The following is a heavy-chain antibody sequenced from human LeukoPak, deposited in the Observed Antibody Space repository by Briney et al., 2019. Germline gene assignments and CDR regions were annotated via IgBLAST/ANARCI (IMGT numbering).Heavy chain of an antibody. CDR3: ARLPYGDYYFDY. CDR2: INHSGST. D-gene: IGHD4-17*01. CDR1: GGSFSGYY. J-gene: IGHJ4*02. V-gene: IGHV4-34*01. Sequence: PSETLSLTCAVYGGSFSGYYWSWIRQPPGKGLEWIGEINHSGSTNYNPSLKSRVTISVDTSKNQFSLKLNSVTAADTAVYFCARLPYGDYYFDYWGQGTLVIVSS.